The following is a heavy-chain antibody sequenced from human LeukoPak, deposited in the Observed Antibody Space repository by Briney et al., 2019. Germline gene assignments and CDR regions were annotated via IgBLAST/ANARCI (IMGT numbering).Heavy chain of an antibody. D-gene: IGHD3-10*01. CDR2: IYPGDSDI. V-gene: IGHV5-51*01. CDR1: GYTFTSYW. Sequence: GESLKISCKGSGYTFTSYWIGWARQMSGKGLEWMGIIYPGDSDIKYSPSFQGQVTISADKSISTAYLQWRSLKASDTAMYYCARRGGSGSYIDYWGQGTLVTVSS. J-gene: IGHJ4*02. CDR3: ARRGGSGSYIDY.